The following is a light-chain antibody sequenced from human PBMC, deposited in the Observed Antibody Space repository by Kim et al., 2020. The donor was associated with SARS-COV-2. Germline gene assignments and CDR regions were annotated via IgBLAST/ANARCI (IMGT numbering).Light chain of an antibody. Sequence: GQSITISCTGTSSDVGGYNYVSWYQQHPGKAPKLMIYDVSKRPSGVSNRFSGSKSGNTDSLTISGLQAEDEADYYCSSYTSSSTYVFGTGTKVTVL. J-gene: IGLJ1*01. V-gene: IGLV2-14*04. CDR2: DVS. CDR1: SSDVGGYNY. CDR3: SSYTSSSTYV.